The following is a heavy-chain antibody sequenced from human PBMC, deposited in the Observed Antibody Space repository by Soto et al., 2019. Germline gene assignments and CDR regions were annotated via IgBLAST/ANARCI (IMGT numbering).Heavy chain of an antibody. CDR2: IIPIFGTA. J-gene: IGHJ4*02. CDR1: GGTFSSYA. V-gene: IGHV1-69*13. Sequence: ASGKVCCTASGGTFSSYAISWVRQAPGQGLEWMGGIIPIFGTANYAQKFQGRVTITADESTSKAYMELSSLRSEDTAVYYCARAITGTTDFDYWGQGTLVTSPQ. D-gene: IGHD1-7*01. CDR3: ARAITGTTDFDY.